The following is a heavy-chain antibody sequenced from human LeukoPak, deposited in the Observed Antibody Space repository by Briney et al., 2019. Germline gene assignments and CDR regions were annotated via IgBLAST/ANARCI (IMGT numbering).Heavy chain of an antibody. CDR2: IYSGGST. J-gene: IGHJ3*02. D-gene: IGHD2-15*01. CDR1: GFTVISNY. V-gene: IGHV3-66*01. CDR3: ARDQWRITPAPDDAFDI. Sequence: GGSLRLSCAASGFTVISNYMSWVRQAPGKGLEWVSVIYSGGSTYYADSVKGRFTISRDNSKNTLYLQMNSLRAEDTAVYYCARDQWRITPAPDDAFDIWGQGTMVTVSS.